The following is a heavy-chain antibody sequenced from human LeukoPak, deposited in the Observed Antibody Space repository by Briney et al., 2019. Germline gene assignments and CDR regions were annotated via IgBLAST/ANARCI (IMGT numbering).Heavy chain of an antibody. CDR2: ISGSGGST. Sequence: GGSLRLSCAASGFTFSSYAMSWVRQAPGKGLEWVSAISGSGGSTYYADSVKGRFTISRDNSKNTLYLQMNSLRAEDTAVYYCAKDLYDILNYYYYYMDVWGKGTTVTVSS. CDR3: AKDLYDILNYYYYYMDV. CDR1: GFTFSSYA. J-gene: IGHJ6*03. D-gene: IGHD3-9*01. V-gene: IGHV3-23*01.